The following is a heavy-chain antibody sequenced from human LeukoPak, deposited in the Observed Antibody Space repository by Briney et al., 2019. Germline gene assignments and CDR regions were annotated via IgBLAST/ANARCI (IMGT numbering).Heavy chain of an antibody. V-gene: IGHV3-9*01. D-gene: IGHD3-22*01. CDR3: AKDSSGYYDSSGYPGYFDY. Sequence: GGSLRLSCAASGFTFDDYAMHWVRQAPGKGLEWVSGISWNSGSIGYADSVKGRFTTSRDNAKNSLYLQMNSLRAEDTALYYCAKDSSGYYDSSGYPGYFDYWGQGTLVTVSS. J-gene: IGHJ4*02. CDR1: GFTFDDYA. CDR2: ISWNSGSI.